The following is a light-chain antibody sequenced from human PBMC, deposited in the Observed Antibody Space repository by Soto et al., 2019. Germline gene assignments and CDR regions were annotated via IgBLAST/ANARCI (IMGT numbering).Light chain of an antibody. CDR3: ASYTSRGTRV. J-gene: IGLJ1*01. CDR1: SSDVGGYNY. Sequence: QSALTQPASVSGSPRQSITISCTGTSSDVGGYNYVSWYQQRPGKAPKFMIYEVTDRPSGVSNRFSGSKSGNTASLTISGLQAEDEADYYCASYTSRGTRVFGTGTKLTVL. V-gene: IGLV2-14*01. CDR2: EVT.